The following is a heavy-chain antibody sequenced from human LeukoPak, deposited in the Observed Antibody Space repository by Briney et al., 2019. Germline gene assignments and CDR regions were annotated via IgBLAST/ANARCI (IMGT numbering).Heavy chain of an antibody. V-gene: IGHV1-2*02. Sequence: GASVKVSCKASGYTFTAYYMHWVRQAPGQGLEWMGLINPNSGGTNYAQRFQGRVTMTRDTSISTAYMELSKLTSDDTAVYYCARDKGTLGGDYWGQGTLATVSS. CDR2: INPNSGGT. CDR3: ARDKGTLGGDY. CDR1: GYTFTAYY. D-gene: IGHD3-16*01. J-gene: IGHJ4*02.